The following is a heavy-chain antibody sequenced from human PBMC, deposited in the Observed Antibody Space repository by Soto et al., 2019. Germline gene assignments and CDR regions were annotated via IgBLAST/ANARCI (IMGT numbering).Heavy chain of an antibody. CDR2: MNSDGSTT. Sequence: EVQLVESGGGLVQPGGSLRLSCAASGFTFSIYWMHWVRQAPGKGLVWVSRMNSDGSTTDYADSVKGRFTISRDNAKNTLFLQMNSLGAEDTAVYYCARVVPGDAFDIWGQGTMVTVSS. J-gene: IGHJ3*02. CDR1: GFTFSIYW. CDR3: ARVVPGDAFDI. V-gene: IGHV3-74*01. D-gene: IGHD1-26*01.